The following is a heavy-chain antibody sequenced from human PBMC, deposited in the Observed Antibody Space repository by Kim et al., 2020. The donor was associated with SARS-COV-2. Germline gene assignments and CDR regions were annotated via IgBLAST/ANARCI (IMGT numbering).Heavy chain of an antibody. D-gene: IGHD2-15*01. CDR3: ARGRGSCSGGSCYDY. V-gene: IGHV3-53*01. J-gene: IGHJ4*02. Sequence: ESVKGRCTISWDDSQNTLYLQMNSLRAEDTDVYYCARGRGSCSGGSCYDYWGQGTLGTVSS.